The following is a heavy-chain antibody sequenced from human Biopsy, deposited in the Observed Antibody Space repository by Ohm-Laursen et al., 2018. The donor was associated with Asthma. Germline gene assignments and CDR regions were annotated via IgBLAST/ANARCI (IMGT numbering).Heavy chain of an antibody. Sequence: LTLTRAASGFTFSSFAMSWVRQAPGKGLEWVSAITRSAGRTDYADSVKGRFTTSRDNSKNTLYLQMNSLRAEDTAVYYCAKDIGSREDYWGQGTLVTVSS. V-gene: IGHV3-23*01. CDR3: AKDIGSREDY. J-gene: IGHJ4*02. D-gene: IGHD5-24*01. CDR1: GFTFSSFA. CDR2: ITRSAGRT.